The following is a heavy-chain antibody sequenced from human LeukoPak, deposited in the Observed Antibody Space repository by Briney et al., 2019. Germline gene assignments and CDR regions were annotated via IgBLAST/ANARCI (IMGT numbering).Heavy chain of an antibody. CDR2: IKSNTDGGTT. CDR3: SRTSGGPWV. Sequence: GGSLRLSCAASGFTFSSYSMAWVRQAPGKGLEWVGLIKSNTDGGTTDYAAPVKGRFTISRDDSKNTLYLQMNSLKIEDTAVYYCSRTSGGPWVWGQGTMVTVSS. V-gene: IGHV3-15*01. CDR1: GFTFSSYS. J-gene: IGHJ3*01.